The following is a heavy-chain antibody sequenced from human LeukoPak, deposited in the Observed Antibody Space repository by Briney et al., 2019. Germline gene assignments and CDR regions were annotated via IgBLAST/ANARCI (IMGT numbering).Heavy chain of an antibody. V-gene: IGHV4-34*01. CDR2: INHSGST. Sequence: SETLSLTCAVYGGSFSGYYWSWIRRPPGKGLEWIGEINHSGSTNYNPSLKSRVTISVDTSKNQFSLKLSSVTAADTAVYYCARGSDTAMVTLPFGYWGQGTLVTVSP. J-gene: IGHJ4*02. CDR3: ARGSDTAMVTLPFGY. D-gene: IGHD5-18*01. CDR1: GGSFSGYY.